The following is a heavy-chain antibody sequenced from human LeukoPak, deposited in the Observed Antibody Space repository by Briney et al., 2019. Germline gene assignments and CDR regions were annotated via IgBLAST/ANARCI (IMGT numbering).Heavy chain of an antibody. D-gene: IGHD3-16*01. CDR3: ARAVRSVWGSYYYYMDV. V-gene: IGHV1-2*02. J-gene: IGHJ6*03. CDR1: GYTFTGYY. CDR2: INPNSGGT. Sequence: ASVKVSCKASGYTFTGYYMHWVRQAPGQGLEWMGWINPNSGGTNYAQKFQGRVTMTRDTSISTAYMELSSLRSEDTAVYYCARAVRSVWGSYYYYMDVWGKGTTVTVSS.